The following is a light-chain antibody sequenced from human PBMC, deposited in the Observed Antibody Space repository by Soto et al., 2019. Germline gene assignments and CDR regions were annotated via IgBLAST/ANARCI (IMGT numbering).Light chain of an antibody. CDR2: NNN. CDR1: SSNIGAGYD. V-gene: IGLV1-40*01. Sequence: QSVLTQPPSASGAPGQRVTISCTGSSSNIGAGYDVHWYQRLPGTAPKVLIYNNNNRPSGVPDRFSGSKSGTSASLAITGLQAEDEADYYCQSSDSSLSGSYVFGTGTKLTVL. CDR3: QSSDSSLSGSYV. J-gene: IGLJ1*01.